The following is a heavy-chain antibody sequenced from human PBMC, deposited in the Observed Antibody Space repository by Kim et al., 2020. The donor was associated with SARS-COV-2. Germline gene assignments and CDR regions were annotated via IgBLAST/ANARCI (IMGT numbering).Heavy chain of an antibody. J-gene: IGHJ4*02. CDR3: TSGGTSGYDLKPPLVY. CDR1: GFTFGDYA. D-gene: IGHD5-12*01. Sequence: GGSLRLSCTASGFTFGDYAMSWFRQAPGKGLEWVGFIRSKAYGGTTEYAASVKGRFTISRDDSKSIAYLQMNSLKTEDTAVYYCTSGGTSGYDLKPPLVYWGQGTLVTVSS. V-gene: IGHV3-49*03. CDR2: IRSKAYGGTT.